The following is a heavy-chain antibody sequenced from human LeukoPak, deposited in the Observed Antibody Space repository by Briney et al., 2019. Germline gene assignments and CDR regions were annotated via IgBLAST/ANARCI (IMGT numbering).Heavy chain of an antibody. V-gene: IGHV3-23*01. J-gene: IGHJ6*03. CDR3: AKDKNDYGDYYYMDV. D-gene: IGHD4-17*01. CDR2: ISSTGVST. CDR1: GFTFSNYA. Sequence: GGSLRLSCAASGFTFSNYAMSWVRQAPGKGLEWVSAISSTGVSTYYADSVKGRFTISRDNSKNTLYLQMNSLRAEDTAVYYCAKDKNDYGDYYYMDVWGKGTTVTVSS.